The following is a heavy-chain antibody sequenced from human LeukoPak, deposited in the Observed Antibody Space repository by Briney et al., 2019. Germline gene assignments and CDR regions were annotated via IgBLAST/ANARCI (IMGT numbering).Heavy chain of an antibody. CDR1: GFTFSSYA. D-gene: IGHD3-10*01. CDR3: ARDVGVIPLYYYGMDV. J-gene: IGHJ6*02. CDR2: ILYDGSNK. V-gene: IGHV3-30*04. Sequence: GGSLRLSCAASGFTFSSYAMHWVRQAPGKGLEWVAVILYDGSNKYYADSVKGRFTISRDNSKNTLYLQMNSLRAEDTAVYYCARDVGVIPLYYYGMDVWGQGTTVTVSS.